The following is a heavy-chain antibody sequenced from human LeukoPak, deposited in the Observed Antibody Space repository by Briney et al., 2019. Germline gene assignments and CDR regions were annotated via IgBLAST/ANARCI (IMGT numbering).Heavy chain of an antibody. Sequence: PSETLSLTCTVSGCSISNYYWSWIRQPPGKGLEWIGYIYYSGSTNYNPSLKSRVTISVDTSKNQFSLKLSSVFTADTAVYYCARERMVRQQLATGYFDYWGQGTLVTVSS. J-gene: IGHJ4*02. CDR3: ARERMVRQQLATGYFDY. V-gene: IGHV4-59*01. D-gene: IGHD6-13*01. CDR2: IYYSGST. CDR1: GCSISNYY.